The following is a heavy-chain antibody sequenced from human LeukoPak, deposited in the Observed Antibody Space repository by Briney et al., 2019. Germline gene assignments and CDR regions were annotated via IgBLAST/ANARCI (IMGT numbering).Heavy chain of an antibody. J-gene: IGHJ4*02. CDR1: GYKFANYW. Sequence: GESLRISCKGSGYKFANYWIAWVRQMPGEGLVWMGIIYPGDSDTRYSPSFEGQVTLSADKSISTASLQWSSLKASDTAIFYCARRIYDDNSGHYFDFWGQGSLVIVSS. D-gene: IGHD3-22*01. V-gene: IGHV5-51*01. CDR2: IYPGDSDT. CDR3: ARRIYDDNSGHYFDF.